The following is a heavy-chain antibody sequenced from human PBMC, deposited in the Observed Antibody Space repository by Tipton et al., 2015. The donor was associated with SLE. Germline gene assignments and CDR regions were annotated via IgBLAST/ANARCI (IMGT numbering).Heavy chain of an antibody. D-gene: IGHD5-24*01. CDR2: IYYSGST. CDR1: GGSFSGYY. J-gene: IGHJ4*02. Sequence: TLSLTCAVYGGSFSGYYWSWIRQPPGKGLEWIGYIYYSGSTNYNPSLKSRGTISVDTSKNQFSLKLSSVTAADTAVYYCASGGRDGYTPPNFDYWGQGTLVTVPS. CDR3: ASGGRDGYTPPNFDY. V-gene: IGHV4-59*01.